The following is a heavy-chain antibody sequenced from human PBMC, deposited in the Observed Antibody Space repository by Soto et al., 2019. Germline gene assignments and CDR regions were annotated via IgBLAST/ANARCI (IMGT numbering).Heavy chain of an antibody. CDR2: IVGSGGET. Sequence: VQVLESGGTFVQPGGSLRLSCVGSGFTFSRNAMSWVRQPPGKGLEWISGIVGSGGETFYADSVKGRFTISRDNSKNPLYLQMHSLRAEDTALYYCAREGVDRRFALDYWGQGTLVTVSS. CDR1: GFTFSRNA. CDR3: AREGVDRRFALDY. J-gene: IGHJ4*02. D-gene: IGHD3-3*01. V-gene: IGHV3-23*01.